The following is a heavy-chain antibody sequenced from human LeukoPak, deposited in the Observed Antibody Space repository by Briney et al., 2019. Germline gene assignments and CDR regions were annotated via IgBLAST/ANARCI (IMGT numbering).Heavy chain of an antibody. V-gene: IGHV1-2*02. CDR1: GYTFTGYY. CDR3: ARAPRQLLWFGDLDY. D-gene: IGHD3-10*01. CDR2: INPNSGGT. J-gene: IGHJ4*02. Sequence: GASVKVSCKASGYTFTGYYMHWVRQAPGQGLEWMGWINPNSGGTNYAQKFQGRVTMTRDTSISTAYMELSRQRSDDTAVYYCARAPRQLLWFGDLDYWGQGTLVTVSS.